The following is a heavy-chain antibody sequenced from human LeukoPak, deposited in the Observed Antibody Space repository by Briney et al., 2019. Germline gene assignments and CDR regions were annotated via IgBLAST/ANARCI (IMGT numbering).Heavy chain of an antibody. Sequence: GGSLRLSCPASGFTFSNYWMSWVRQTPGKVLEWVANINQDGSEKYYVDSVKGRFTISRDNAKNSLYLQMNSLRAEDTAVYYCARDQINSSGNKPPFDYWGRGTLVTVSS. J-gene: IGHJ4*02. D-gene: IGHD1-26*01. V-gene: IGHV3-7*01. CDR2: INQDGSEK. CDR3: ARDQINSSGNKPPFDY. CDR1: GFTFSNYW.